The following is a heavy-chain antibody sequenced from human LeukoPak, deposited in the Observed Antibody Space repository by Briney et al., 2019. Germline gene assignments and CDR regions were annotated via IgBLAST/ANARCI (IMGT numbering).Heavy chain of an antibody. J-gene: IGHJ4*02. D-gene: IGHD3-10*01. CDR3: ARGRYGSGSYYFGY. V-gene: IGHV3-74*01. CDR1: EFTFSSYW. CDR2: ISGDGRST. Sequence: GGSLRLSCAASEFTFSSYWMHWVRQAPGKGLVWFSRISGDGRSTSYADSVKGRFTISRDNAKNTMYLQMNSLRAEDTAVYYCARGRYGSGSYYFGYWGQGTLVTVSS.